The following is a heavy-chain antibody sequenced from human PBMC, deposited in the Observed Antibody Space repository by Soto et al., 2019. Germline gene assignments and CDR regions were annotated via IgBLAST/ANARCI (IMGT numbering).Heavy chain of an antibody. CDR2: ISAYNGNT. V-gene: IGHV1-18*01. CDR3: ARDGRRWYTTMPTRGGF. D-gene: IGHD5-18*01. Sequence: QVQLVQSGAEVKKPGASVKVSCKASGYTFTNYGINWVRQAPGQGLEWMGWISAYNGNTNYPQKLQGRVTMTTDTSPDTSYMGRKSLISAVTAGNYCARDGRRWYTTMPTRGGFWGQGTLVTVSS. J-gene: IGHJ4*02. CDR1: GYTFTNYG.